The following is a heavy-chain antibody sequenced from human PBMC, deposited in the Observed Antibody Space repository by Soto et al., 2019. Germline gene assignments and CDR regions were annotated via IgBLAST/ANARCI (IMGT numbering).Heavy chain of an antibody. Sequence: ASVKVSCKASGYTFTSYDINWVRQATGQGLEWMGWMNPNSGNTGYAQKFQGRVTMTRNTSISTAYMELSSLRSEDTAVYYCAIPYYDFWSGFPNSTYGMDVWGQGTTVTVSS. D-gene: IGHD3-3*01. CDR3: AIPYYDFWSGFPNSTYGMDV. J-gene: IGHJ6*02. V-gene: IGHV1-8*01. CDR2: MNPNSGNT. CDR1: GYTFTSYD.